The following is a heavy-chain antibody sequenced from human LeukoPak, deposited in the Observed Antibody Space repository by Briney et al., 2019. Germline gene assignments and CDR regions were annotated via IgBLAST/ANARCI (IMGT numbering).Heavy chain of an antibody. D-gene: IGHD4-17*01. CDR2: IRKKAYGETK. CDR1: GFTFGDGV. CDR3: VRGMHDYAAANYYFDQ. V-gene: IGHV3-49*03. Sequence: GGSLRLSCTAFGFTFGDGVWSWFRQAPGKGLEWICLIRKKAYGETKEYAASVRGRFTISRDDANSIAYLQMNSLKTEDTALYYCVRGMHDYAAANYYFDQWGQGTLVTVSS. J-gene: IGHJ4*02.